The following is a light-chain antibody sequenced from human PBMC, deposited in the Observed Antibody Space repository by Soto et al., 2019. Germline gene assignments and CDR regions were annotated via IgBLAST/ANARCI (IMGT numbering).Light chain of an antibody. CDR3: QQYYSTPFT. Sequence: DIVMTQSPDSLAVSLGERATINCKSSQSVLHSSNNKNYLAWYQQKPGQPPKLLIYWASTRESGVPDRFSGSGSGTDFTLTISSLRAEDVAVYYCQQYYSTPFTFGPGTKVDTK. J-gene: IGKJ3*01. CDR2: WAS. V-gene: IGKV4-1*01. CDR1: QSVLHSSNNKNY.